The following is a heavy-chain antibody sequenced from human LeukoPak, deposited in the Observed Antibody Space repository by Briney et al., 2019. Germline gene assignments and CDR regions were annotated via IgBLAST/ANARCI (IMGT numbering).Heavy chain of an antibody. Sequence: GGSLRLSCAASGFTFSDYYMSWIRQAPGEGLEWVSYISSSGSTIYYADSVKGRFTISRDNAKNSLYLQINSLRAEDTAVYYCARESPHLARGVNSHAFDIWGQGTMVTVSS. CDR3: ARESPHLARGVNSHAFDI. J-gene: IGHJ3*02. CDR2: ISSSGSTI. V-gene: IGHV3-11*01. CDR1: GFTFSDYY. D-gene: IGHD3-10*01.